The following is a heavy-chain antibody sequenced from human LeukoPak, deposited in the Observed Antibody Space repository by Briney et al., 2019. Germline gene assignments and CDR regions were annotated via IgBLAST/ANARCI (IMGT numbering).Heavy chain of an antibody. CDR2: ISYDGSNK. J-gene: IGHJ4*02. D-gene: IGHD2-15*01. V-gene: IGHV3-30-3*01. CDR1: GFTFSSYS. Sequence: SGGSLRLSCAASGFTFSSYSMHWVRQAPGKGLEWVAVISYDGSNKYYADSVKGRFTISRDTSKNTLYLQMNSLRAEDTAMYYCVRDRCCTCHYFDCWGQGTLVTVSS. CDR3: VRDRCCTCHYFDC.